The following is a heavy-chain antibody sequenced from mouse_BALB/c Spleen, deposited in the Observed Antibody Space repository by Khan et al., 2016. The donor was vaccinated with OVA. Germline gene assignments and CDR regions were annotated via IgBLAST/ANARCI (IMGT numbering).Heavy chain of an antibody. CDR2: ISYSGST. CDR1: GYSITSDYA. J-gene: IGHJ4*01. V-gene: IGHV3-2*02. Sequence: QLEESGPGLVKPSQSLSLTCTVTGYSITSDYAWNWIRQFPGNKLEWMGYISYSGSTSYNPSLKSRISITRDTSKNQFFLQLNSVTTEDTATYDCARDYDYHYYAMDYWGQGTSVTVSS. D-gene: IGHD2-4*01. CDR3: ARDYDYHYYAMDY.